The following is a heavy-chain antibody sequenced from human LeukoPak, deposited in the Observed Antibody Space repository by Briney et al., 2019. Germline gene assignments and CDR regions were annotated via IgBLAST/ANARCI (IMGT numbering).Heavy chain of an antibody. CDR1: GYNINNYW. D-gene: IGHD2-15*01. CDR3: ARQEYCSGGSCYTWFDP. CDR2: IYPADSDI. J-gene: IGHJ5*02. Sequence: GESLKISCKGSGYNINNYWIGWVRQMPGKGLEWMGIIYPADSDIRYSPSFQGQVTISADKSISTAYLQWSSLKASDTAMYHCARQEYCSGGSCYTWFDPWGQGTLVIVSS. V-gene: IGHV5-51*01.